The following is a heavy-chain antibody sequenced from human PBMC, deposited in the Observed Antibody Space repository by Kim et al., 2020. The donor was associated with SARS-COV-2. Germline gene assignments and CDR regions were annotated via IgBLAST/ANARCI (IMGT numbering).Heavy chain of an antibody. CDR3: ARAESSSWSFDY. D-gene: IGHD6-13*01. V-gene: IGHV4-59*01. J-gene: IGHJ4*02. Sequence: NYNPSLKSRVTISVDTSKNQFSLKLSSVTAADTAVYYCARAESSSWSFDYWGQGTLVTVSS.